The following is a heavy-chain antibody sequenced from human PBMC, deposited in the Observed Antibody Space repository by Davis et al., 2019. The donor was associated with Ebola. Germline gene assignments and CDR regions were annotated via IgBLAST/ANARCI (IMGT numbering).Heavy chain of an antibody. CDR2: MNPNSGNT. J-gene: IGHJ6*04. CDR3: ARLLRYFDWLLVGPPYGMDV. D-gene: IGHD3-9*01. V-gene: IGHV1-8*01. CDR1: GYTLTELS. Sequence: ASVKVSCKVSGYTLTELSMHWVRQAPGQGLEWMGWMNPNSGNTGYAQKFQGRVTMTRNTSISTAYMELSSLRSEDTAVYYCARLLRYFDWLLVGPPYGMDVWGKGTTVTVSS.